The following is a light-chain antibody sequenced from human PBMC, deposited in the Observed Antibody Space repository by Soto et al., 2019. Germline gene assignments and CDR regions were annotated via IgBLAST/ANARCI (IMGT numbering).Light chain of an antibody. V-gene: IGLV2-18*02. J-gene: IGLJ2*01. CDR2: EVT. CDR1: SSDVGSYDR. Sequence: QSALAQPPSVSGSPGQSVTISCTGTSSDVGSYDRVSWYQQPPGTAPKLLIYEVTNRPSGVPDRFSGSKSGNTASLTISGLQAEDEADYYCSSYTSANTHVIFGGGTKVTVL. CDR3: SSYTSANTHVI.